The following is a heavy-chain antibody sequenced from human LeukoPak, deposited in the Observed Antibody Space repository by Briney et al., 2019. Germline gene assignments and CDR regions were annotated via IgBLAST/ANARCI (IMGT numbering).Heavy chain of an antibody. J-gene: IGHJ4*02. CDR2: IYSGGST. CDR3: ARDSY. CDR1: GFTFSSYG. Sequence: PGGSLRLSCAASGFTFSSYGMHWVRQAPGKGLEWVSVIYSGGSTYYADSVKGRFTISRDNSKNTLYLQMNSLRAEDTAVYYCARDSYWGQGTLVTVSS. V-gene: IGHV3-NL1*01.